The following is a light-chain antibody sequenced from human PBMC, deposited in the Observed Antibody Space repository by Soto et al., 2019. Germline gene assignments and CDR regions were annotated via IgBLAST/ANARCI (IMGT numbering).Light chain of an antibody. CDR2: AAS. J-gene: IGKJ2*01. V-gene: IGKV1-6*01. CDR3: LQDYNYPYP. Sequence: AIQMTQSQSSLSASVGDRVTITCRASQGIKNDVAWYQHKPGKAPKLLIYAASNLQSGVPPRFSGSGSGTDFTLTISSLQPEDFATYYCLQDYNYPYPCGQGTKLEIK. CDR1: QGIKND.